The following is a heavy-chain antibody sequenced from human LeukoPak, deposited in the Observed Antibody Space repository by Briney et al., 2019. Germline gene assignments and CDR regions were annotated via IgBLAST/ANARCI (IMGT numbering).Heavy chain of an antibody. V-gene: IGHV3-21*01. CDR3: ARDRWELRAFDI. J-gene: IGHJ3*02. CDR2: ISSSSSYI. CDR1: GFTISSYI. D-gene: IGHD1-26*01. Sequence: GGSLRLSCAASGFTISSYIMNWVRQAPGKGLEWVSSISSSSSYIYYADSVKGRFTISRDNAKNSLYLQMNSLRAEDTAVYYCARDRWELRAFDIWGQATMVTVSS.